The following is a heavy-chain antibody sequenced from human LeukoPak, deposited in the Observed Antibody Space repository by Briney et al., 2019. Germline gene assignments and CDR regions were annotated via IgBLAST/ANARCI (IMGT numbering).Heavy chain of an antibody. CDR3: AKGQELDDGVFDS. J-gene: IGHJ4*02. Sequence: GGSLRLSCAASGFTFSSYAMSWVRQAPGKGLEWVSGISGGGGNTYYADSVKGRFTISRDNSNNTLYLELNSLRVEDTATFYCAKGQELDDGVFDSWGQGTMVTVSS. CDR2: ISGGGGNT. V-gene: IGHV3-23*01. D-gene: IGHD1-1*01. CDR1: GFTFSSYA.